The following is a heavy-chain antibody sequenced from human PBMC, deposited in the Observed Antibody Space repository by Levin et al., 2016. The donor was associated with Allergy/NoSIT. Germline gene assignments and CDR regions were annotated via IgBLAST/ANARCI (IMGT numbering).Heavy chain of an antibody. CDR2: ISYDGSNK. V-gene: IGHV3-30-3*01. Sequence: GESLKISCAASGFTFSSYAMHWVRQAPGKGLEWVAVISYDGSNKYYADSVKGRFTIPRDNSKNTLYLQMNSLRAEDTAVYYCARDRREGIAVAAMGFFDYWGQGTLVTVSS. CDR3: ARDRREGIAVAAMGFFDY. D-gene: IGHD6-19*01. J-gene: IGHJ4*02. CDR1: GFTFSSYA.